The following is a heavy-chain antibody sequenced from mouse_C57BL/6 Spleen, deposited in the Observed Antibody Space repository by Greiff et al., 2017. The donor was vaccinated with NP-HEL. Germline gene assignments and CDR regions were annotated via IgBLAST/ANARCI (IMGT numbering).Heavy chain of an antibody. CDR1: GFTFSSYA. D-gene: IGHD1-1*02. Sequence: EVKVEESGEGLVKPGGSLKLSCAASGFTFSSYAMSWVRQTPEKRLEWVAYISSGGDYIYYADTVKGRSTISRDNARNTLYLQMSSLKSEDTAMYYCTREGGSAWFAYWGQGTLVTVSA. CDR2: ISSGGDYI. V-gene: IGHV5-9-1*02. CDR3: TREGGSAWFAY. J-gene: IGHJ3*01.